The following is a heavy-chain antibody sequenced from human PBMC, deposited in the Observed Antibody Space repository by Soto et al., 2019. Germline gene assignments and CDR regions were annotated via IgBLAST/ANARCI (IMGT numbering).Heavy chain of an antibody. J-gene: IGHJ5*02. CDR3: ARSSGTSYIWFDP. Sequence: ALVKVSCKASGYTFTSSGISWGRQAPGQGLEWIGWISAYNGNTNYAQKLQGRVTMTTDTSTSTAYMEVRSLRSDDTAVYYCARSSGTSYIWFDPWGQGTLVTVSS. CDR2: ISAYNGNT. CDR1: GYTFTSSG. D-gene: IGHD1-26*01. V-gene: IGHV1-18*04.